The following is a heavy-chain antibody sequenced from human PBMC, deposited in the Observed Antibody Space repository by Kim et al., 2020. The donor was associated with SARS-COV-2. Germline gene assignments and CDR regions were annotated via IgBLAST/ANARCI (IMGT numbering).Heavy chain of an antibody. CDR3: AKVPMVQDTLED. Sequence: GGSLRLSCAASGFTFGDYAMHWVRQAPGKGLEWVSGISWNSGSIGYADSVKGRFTISRDNAKNSLYLQMNRLRAEDTALYYCAKVPMVQDTLEDWGQGTLVTVSS. D-gene: IGHD3-10*01. J-gene: IGHJ4*02. CDR2: ISWNSGSI. V-gene: IGHV3-9*01. CDR1: GFTFGDYA.